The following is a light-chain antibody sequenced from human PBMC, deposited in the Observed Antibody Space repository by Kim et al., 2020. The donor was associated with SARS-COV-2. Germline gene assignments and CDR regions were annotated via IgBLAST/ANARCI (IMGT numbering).Light chain of an antibody. J-gene: IGLJ2*01. Sequence: VALGQTVRSTCQGDSLRSYYASWYQQKPGQAPILVIYGKNNRPSGIPDRFSGSSSGNTASLTITGAQAEDEADYYCNCRDSSGNHRFGGGTQLTVL. V-gene: IGLV3-19*01. CDR2: GKN. CDR3: NCRDSSGNHR. CDR1: SLRSYY.